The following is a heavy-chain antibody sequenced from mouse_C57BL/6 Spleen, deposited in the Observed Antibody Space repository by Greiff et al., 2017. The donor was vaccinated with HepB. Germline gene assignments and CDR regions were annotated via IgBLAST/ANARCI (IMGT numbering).Heavy chain of an antibody. V-gene: IGHV5-16*01. CDR3: ARGPSYYSNYYYFDY. J-gene: IGHJ2*01. D-gene: IGHD2-5*01. CDR2: INYDGSST. CDR1: GFTFSDYY. Sequence: EVQLVESEGGLVQPGSSMKLSCTASGFTFSDYYMAWVRQVPEKGLEWVANINYDGSSTYYLDSLKSRFIISRDNAKNILYLQMSSLKSEDTATYYCARGPSYYSNYYYFDYWGQGTTLTVSS.